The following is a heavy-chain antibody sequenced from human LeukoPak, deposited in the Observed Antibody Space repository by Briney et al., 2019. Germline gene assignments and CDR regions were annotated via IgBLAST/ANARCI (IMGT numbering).Heavy chain of an antibody. Sequence: AGGSLRLSCAASGFTFSYYGMHWARQAPGKGLEWVASISSGSVYIYYADSMKGRFTISRDNAKNSMYLQMYSLRAEDTAVYYCARGNSFGFQHWGQGTLVTVSS. V-gene: IGHV3-21*01. CDR3: ARGNSFGFQH. CDR1: GFTFSYYG. J-gene: IGHJ1*01. CDR2: ISSGSVYI. D-gene: IGHD2/OR15-2a*01.